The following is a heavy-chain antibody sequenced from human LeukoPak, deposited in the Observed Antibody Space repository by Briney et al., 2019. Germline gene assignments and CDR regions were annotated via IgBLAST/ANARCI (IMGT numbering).Heavy chain of an antibody. CDR1: GFSFSSYT. V-gene: IGHV3-21*01. CDR3: ARDLRAQYSSGWLNYYYYYGMDV. CDR2: ISRDGLYT. D-gene: IGHD6-19*01. Sequence: KPGGSLRLSCLTSGFSFSSYTVNWVRQAPGKGLEWVAFISRDGLYTSYADSVKGRFTISRDNSKNTLYLQMNSLRAEDTAVYYCARDLRAQYSSGWLNYYYYYGMDVWGQGTTVTVSS. J-gene: IGHJ6*02.